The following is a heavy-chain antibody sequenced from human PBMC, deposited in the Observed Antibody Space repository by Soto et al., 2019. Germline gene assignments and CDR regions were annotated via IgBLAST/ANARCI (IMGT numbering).Heavy chain of an antibody. Sequence: SETLSLTCTVSGGSISSYYWSWIRQPPGKGLEWIGYIYYSGSTNYNPSLKSRVTISVDTSKDQFSLKLSSVTAADTAVYYCARHGFEAYGDYSFDYWGQGTLVTVSS. V-gene: IGHV4-59*08. J-gene: IGHJ4*02. CDR3: ARHGFEAYGDYSFDY. CDR1: GGSISSYY. CDR2: IYYSGST. D-gene: IGHD4-17*01.